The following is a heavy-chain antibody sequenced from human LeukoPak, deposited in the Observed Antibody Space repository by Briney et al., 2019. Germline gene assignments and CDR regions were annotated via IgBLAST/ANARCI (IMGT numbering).Heavy chain of an antibody. J-gene: IGHJ4*02. D-gene: IGHD5-12*01. V-gene: IGHV3-48*03. CDR3: ARDPYSGYDKRVYYFDH. CDR1: GFTFSSYE. CDR2: ISSSGSTK. Sequence: PGGSLRLSCAASGFTFSSYEMNWVRQAPGKGLEWVSYISSSGSTKYHADSVKGRFTISRDNAKNSLYLQMNSLRAEDTAVYYCARDPYSGYDKRVYYFDHWGQGTLVTVSS.